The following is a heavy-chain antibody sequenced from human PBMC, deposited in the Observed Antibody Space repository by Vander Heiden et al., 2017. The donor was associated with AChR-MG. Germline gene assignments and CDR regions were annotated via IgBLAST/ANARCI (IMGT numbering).Heavy chain of an antibody. V-gene: IGHV3-53*02. Sequence: EVQLVETGGGLIQPGGSLRLSCAASGFTVSSNYMSWVRQAPGKGLEWVSVIYSGGSTYYADSVKGRFTISRDNSKNTLYLQMNSLRAEDTAVYYCARVMSGSYYHFDYWGQGTLVTVSS. CDR1: GFTVSSNY. D-gene: IGHD1-26*01. CDR2: IYSGGST. CDR3: ARVMSGSYYHFDY. J-gene: IGHJ4*02.